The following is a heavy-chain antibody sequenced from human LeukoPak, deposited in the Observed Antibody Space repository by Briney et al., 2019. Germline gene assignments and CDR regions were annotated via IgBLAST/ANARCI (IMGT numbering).Heavy chain of an antibody. V-gene: IGHV4-61*02. CDR1: GGSVTSGNYY. J-gene: IGHJ4*02. Sequence: ASETLSLTCTVSGGSVTSGNYYWNWIRQPAGKGLEWIGRIYTNGGASYNPSLKSRVTISIDASKNQFSLKLSSVTAADKAVYYCAREPPGYWGQGILVTVSS. CDR2: IYTNGGA. CDR3: AREPPGY.